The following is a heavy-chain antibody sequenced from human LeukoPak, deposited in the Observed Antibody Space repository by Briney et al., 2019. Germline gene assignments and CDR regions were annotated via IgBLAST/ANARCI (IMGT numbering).Heavy chain of an antibody. D-gene: IGHD3-9*01. CDR3: ARLCHFDWVRAHDASDI. J-gene: IGHJ3*02. CDR2: IIPIFGTA. Sequence: ASVKVSCKASGGTFSSYAISWVRQAPGQGLEWMGGIIPIFGTANYAQKFQGRVTITADESTSTAYMELSSLRSEDTAVYYCARLCHFDWVRAHDASDIWSQGTMVTVYS. V-gene: IGHV1-69*01. CDR1: GGTFSSYA.